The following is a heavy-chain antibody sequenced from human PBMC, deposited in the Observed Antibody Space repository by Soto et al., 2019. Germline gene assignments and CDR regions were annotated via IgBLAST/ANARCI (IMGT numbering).Heavy chain of an antibody. CDR2: INHSGST. Sequence: AETLSLTCAVYGGSFSGYYWSWSRQPPGKGLEWIGEINHSGSTNYNPSLKSRVTISVDTSKNQFSLKLSSVTAADTAVYYCARPDYDRRNGGYFDYWGQGTLVTVSS. V-gene: IGHV4-34*01. CDR3: ARPDYDRRNGGYFDY. J-gene: IGHJ4*02. CDR1: GGSFSGYY. D-gene: IGHD4-17*01.